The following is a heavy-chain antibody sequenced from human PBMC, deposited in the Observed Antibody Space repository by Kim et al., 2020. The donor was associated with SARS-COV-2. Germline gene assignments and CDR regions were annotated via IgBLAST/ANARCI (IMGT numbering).Heavy chain of an antibody. CDR2: ISGSGGVT. J-gene: IGHJ3*01. D-gene: IGHD6-19*01. CDR3: AKEVDSRGMPRLNAFDA. V-gene: IGHV3-23*01. Sequence: GGSLRLSCATSGFTFNKHAMSWVRRAPGKGLEWVSAISGSGGVTYYGDSVKGRFTISRDNSKNTLYLQMSGLRADDTAVYYCAKEVDSRGMPRLNAFDAWGQGTVVNVSS. CDR1: GFTFNKHA.